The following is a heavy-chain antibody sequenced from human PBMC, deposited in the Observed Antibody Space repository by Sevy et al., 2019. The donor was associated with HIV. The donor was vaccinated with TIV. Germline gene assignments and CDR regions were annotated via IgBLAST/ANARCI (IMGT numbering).Heavy chain of an antibody. V-gene: IGHV3-7*01. Sequence: GGSLRLSCAASGFSFSSYWMSWVRQTPEKGLEWVANINQVGTEKNYVDSVKGRFTISRDNAKNSLYLQMNSLRAEDKAAYYCANKGGSRLHDAFDTWGQGTMVTVSS. CDR1: GFSFSSYW. J-gene: IGHJ3*02. CDR2: INQVGTEK. CDR3: ANKGGSRLHDAFDT. D-gene: IGHD6-25*01.